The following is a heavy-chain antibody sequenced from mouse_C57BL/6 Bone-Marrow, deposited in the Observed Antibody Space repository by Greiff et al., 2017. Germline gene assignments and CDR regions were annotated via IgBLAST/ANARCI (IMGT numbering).Heavy chain of an antibody. CDR2: IDPETGGT. Sequence: VKLLESGAELVRPGASVTLSCKASGYTFTDYEMHWVKQTPVHGLEWIGAIDPETGGTAYNQKFKGKAILTADKSSSTAYMELRSLTSEDSAVYYCTRSGDGYPWYFDVWGTGTTVTVSS. CDR3: TRSGDGYPWYFDV. V-gene: IGHV1-15*01. J-gene: IGHJ1*03. D-gene: IGHD2-3*01. CDR1: GYTFTDYE.